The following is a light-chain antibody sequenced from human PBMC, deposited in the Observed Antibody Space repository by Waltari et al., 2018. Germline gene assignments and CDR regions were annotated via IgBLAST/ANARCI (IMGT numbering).Light chain of an antibody. V-gene: IGKV3-11*01. CDR2: DTS. CDR1: QSVTNY. Sequence: DIVLTQSPAILSLSPGERASLSCRASQSVTNYLAWYQQKPGQAPRLLIYDTSNRATGIPARFSGSGFGTDFTLTISSLEPEDFAVYYCQQCRDWPLTFGGGTKVEIK. J-gene: IGKJ4*01. CDR3: QQCRDWPLT.